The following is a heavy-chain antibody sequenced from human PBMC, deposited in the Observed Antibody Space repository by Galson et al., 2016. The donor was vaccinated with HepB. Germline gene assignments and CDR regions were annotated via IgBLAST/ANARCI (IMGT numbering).Heavy chain of an antibody. CDR3: ATGYYHDSSGYYHHFDY. J-gene: IGHJ4*02. V-gene: IGHV3-7*01. D-gene: IGHD3-22*01. CDR1: GFTFSSYW. CDR2: IKVDGSEK. Sequence: SLRLSCAASGFTFSSYWMSWVRQAPGKGLEWVANIKVDGSEKSYVDSVKGRFTISRDNAKNSLYPQMNSLRAEDTAVYYCATGYYHDSSGYYHHFDYWGQGTLVTVSS.